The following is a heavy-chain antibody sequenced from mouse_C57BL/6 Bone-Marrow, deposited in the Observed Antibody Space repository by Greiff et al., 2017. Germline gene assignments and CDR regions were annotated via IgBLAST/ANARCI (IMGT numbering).Heavy chain of an antibody. CDR1: GFTFSDYG. CDR3: ARSRLYDGYSSWFAY. D-gene: IGHD2-3*01. Sequence: EVMLVESGGGLVKPGGSLKLSCAASGFTFSDYGMHWVRQAPEKGLEWVAYISSGSSTIYYADTVKGRFTISRDNAKNTLFLQMTSLRSEDTAMYYCARSRLYDGYSSWFAYWGQGTLVTVSA. J-gene: IGHJ3*01. CDR2: ISSGSSTI. V-gene: IGHV5-17*01.